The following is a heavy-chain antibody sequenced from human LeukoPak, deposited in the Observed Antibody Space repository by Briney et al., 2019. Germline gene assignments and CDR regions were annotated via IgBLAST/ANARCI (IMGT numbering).Heavy chain of an antibody. V-gene: IGHV3-11*01. J-gene: IGHJ4*02. CDR1: GFTFSDYY. Sequence: GGSLRLSCAASGFTFSDYYMSWIRQAPGKGLEWVSYISSSGSTIYYADSVKGRFTISRDNSKNTLYLQMNSLRAEDTAVYYCAKMYASGWYGENWGQGTLVTVSS. D-gene: IGHD6-19*01. CDR3: AKMYASGWYGEN. CDR2: ISSSGSTI.